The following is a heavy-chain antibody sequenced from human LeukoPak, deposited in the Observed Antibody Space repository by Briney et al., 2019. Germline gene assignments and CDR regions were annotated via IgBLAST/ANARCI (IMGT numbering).Heavy chain of an antibody. J-gene: IGHJ4*02. Sequence: GGSLRLSCEASGLTFSNSWMHWVRQIPGKGLVWVSRMYGDMRDISYADSVKGRFTISRDNAKNSLYLQMNSLRAEDTAVYYCASAGYSSQGGINWGQGTLVTVSS. CDR1: GLTFSNSW. CDR2: MYGDMRDI. D-gene: IGHD6-13*01. V-gene: IGHV3-74*01. CDR3: ASAGYSSQGGIN.